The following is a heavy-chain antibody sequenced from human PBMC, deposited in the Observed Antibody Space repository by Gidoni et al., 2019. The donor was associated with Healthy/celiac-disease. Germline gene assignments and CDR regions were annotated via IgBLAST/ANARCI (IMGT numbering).Heavy chain of an antibody. Sequence: QLQLQESGPGLVKPSETLSLTCTVAGGSISSSSYYWGWIRQPPGKGLEWIGSIYCSGSTYYHPSLTSRVTISVDTSTTQFSLKLSSVTAADTAVYYCARLSSWYQGVFDYWGQGTLVTVSS. V-gene: IGHV4-39*01. CDR2: IYCSGST. J-gene: IGHJ4*02. CDR1: GGSISSSSYY. D-gene: IGHD6-13*01. CDR3: ARLSSWYQGVFDY.